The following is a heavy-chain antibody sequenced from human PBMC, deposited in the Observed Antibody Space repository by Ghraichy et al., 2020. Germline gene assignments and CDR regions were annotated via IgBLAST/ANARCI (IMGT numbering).Heavy chain of an antibody. V-gene: IGHV3-74*01. J-gene: IGHJ6*02. D-gene: IGHD3-9*01. CDR2: INSDGSST. Sequence: GGSLRLSCAASGFTFSSYWMHWVRQAPGKGLVWVSRINSDGSSTSYADSVKGRFTISRDNAKNTLYLQMNSLRAEDTAVYYCARVGSDYDILTRTYYYYYGMDVWGQGTTVTVSS. CDR3: ARVGSDYDILTRTYYYYYGMDV. CDR1: GFTFSSYW.